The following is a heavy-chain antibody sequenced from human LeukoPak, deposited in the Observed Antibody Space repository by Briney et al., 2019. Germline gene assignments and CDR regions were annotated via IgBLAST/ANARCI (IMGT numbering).Heavy chain of an antibody. J-gene: IGHJ6*03. Sequence: GGSLRLSCAAPGITFINYNMNWVRQAPGKVVEWISAITSSSSYTFYADSVKGRFTISRDNAQNSLYLQMNSLRVEDTAVYYCARSELGYNYYYMDVWGKGTTVTISS. D-gene: IGHD3-10*01. CDR2: ITSSSSYT. CDR3: ARSELGYNYYYMDV. CDR1: GITFINYN. V-gene: IGHV3-21*01.